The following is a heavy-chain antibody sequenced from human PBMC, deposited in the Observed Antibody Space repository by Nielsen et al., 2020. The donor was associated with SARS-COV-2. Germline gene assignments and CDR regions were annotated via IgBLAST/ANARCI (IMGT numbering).Heavy chain of an antibody. CDR1: GGTFSSYA. D-gene: IGHD4-17*01. Sequence: SVKVSCKASGGTFSSYAISWVRQAPGQGLEWMGGIIPIFGTANYAQKFQGRVTITADESTSTAYMELRSLRSDDTAVYYCAIKTTVTTQKTFDIWGQGTMVTVSS. J-gene: IGHJ3*02. V-gene: IGHV1-69*13. CDR3: AIKTTVTTQKTFDI. CDR2: IIPIFGTA.